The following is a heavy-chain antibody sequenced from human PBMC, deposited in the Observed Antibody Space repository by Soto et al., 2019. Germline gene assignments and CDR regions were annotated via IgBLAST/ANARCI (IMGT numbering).Heavy chain of an antibody. V-gene: IGHV2-26*01. D-gene: IGHD2-2*01. Sequence: QVTLKESGPVLVKPTETLTLTCTVSGFSLSNARMGVSWIRQPPGKALEWLAHIFSNDEKSYSTSLKSRLTISKDTSKSQVVLTMTNMDPVDTATYYCARIRVDDIVVVPAATGFDPWGQGTLVTVSS. CDR3: ARIRVDDIVVVPAATGFDP. J-gene: IGHJ5*02. CDR2: IFSNDEK. CDR1: GFSLSNARMG.